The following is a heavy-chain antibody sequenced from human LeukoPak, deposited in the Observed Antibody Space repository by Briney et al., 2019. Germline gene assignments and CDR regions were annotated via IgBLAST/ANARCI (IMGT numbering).Heavy chain of an antibody. J-gene: IGHJ4*02. Sequence: GRSLRLSCAASGFTFDDYAMHWVRQAPGKGLEWVSGISWNSGSIGYADSVKGRFTISRDNAKNSLYLQMNSLRAEDTALYYCAKDMDLSTYYDLWSGSPHDYWGQGTLVTVSS. CDR2: ISWNSGSI. CDR3: AKDMDLSTYYDLWSGSPHDY. V-gene: IGHV3-9*01. CDR1: GFTFDDYA. D-gene: IGHD3-3*01.